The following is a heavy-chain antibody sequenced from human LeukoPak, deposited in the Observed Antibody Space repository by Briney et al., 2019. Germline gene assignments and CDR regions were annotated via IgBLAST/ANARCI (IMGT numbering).Heavy chain of an antibody. Sequence: SETLSLTCTVSGGSISSYYWSWIRQPPGKGLEWIGEINHSGSTNYNPSLKSRVTISVDTSKNQFSLKLSSVTAADTAVYYCARAPYSSGWYFWFDPWGQGTLVTVSS. CDR3: ARAPYSSGWYFWFDP. J-gene: IGHJ5*02. D-gene: IGHD6-19*01. CDR2: INHSGST. CDR1: GGSISSYY. V-gene: IGHV4-34*01.